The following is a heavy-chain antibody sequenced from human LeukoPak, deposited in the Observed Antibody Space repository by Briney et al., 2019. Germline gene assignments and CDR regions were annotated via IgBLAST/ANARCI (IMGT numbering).Heavy chain of an antibody. CDR1: GYTFTSYY. CDR2: INPSGGST. Sequence: ASVKVSCKASGYTFTSYYMHWVRQAPGQGLEWMGIINPSGGSTSYAQQFQGRVTMTRDTSTSTVYMELISVRSEDTAVYYCARAAVGVIVIDQYWGQGTLVTVSS. J-gene: IGHJ4*02. V-gene: IGHV1-46*01. D-gene: IGHD3-16*02. CDR3: ARAAVGVIVIDQY.